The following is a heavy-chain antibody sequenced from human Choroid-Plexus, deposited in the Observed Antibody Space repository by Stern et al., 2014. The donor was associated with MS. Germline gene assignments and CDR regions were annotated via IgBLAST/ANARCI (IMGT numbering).Heavy chain of an antibody. CDR3: VRGSGWYTEYYFDY. CDR1: GFTFSNYA. D-gene: IGHD6-13*01. Sequence: QVQLLQPGGGVVQPGRSLRLSCAASGFTFSNYAMFWVRQAPGKGPEWVAHISYEGSSTNYADSVKGRFTVSRDNSMHTLYLQMNSLRPDDTAVYSCVRGSGWYTEYYFDYWGQGALVTVSS. V-gene: IGHV3-30*04. J-gene: IGHJ4*02. CDR2: ISYEGSST.